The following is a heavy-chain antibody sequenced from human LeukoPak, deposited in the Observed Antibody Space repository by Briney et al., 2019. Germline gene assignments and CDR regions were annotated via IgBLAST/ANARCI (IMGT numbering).Heavy chain of an antibody. Sequence: ASVKVSCTASGHTFTGYYMHWVRQAPGQGLEWMGRINPNSGGTSYAQKFQGRVTMTRDTSISTAYMELSRLRSDDTAVYYCARFAVTASDYWGQGTLVTVSS. CDR1: GHTFTGYY. CDR2: INPNSGGT. D-gene: IGHD2-21*02. CDR3: ARFAVTASDY. V-gene: IGHV1-2*06. J-gene: IGHJ4*02.